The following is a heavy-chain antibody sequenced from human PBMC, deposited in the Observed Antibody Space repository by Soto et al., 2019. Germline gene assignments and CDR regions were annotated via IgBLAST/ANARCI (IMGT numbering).Heavy chain of an antibody. D-gene: IGHD3-10*01. V-gene: IGHV2-5*02. CDR3: ALTGSRGRDGEGSDP. J-gene: IGHJ5*02. CDR2: IYWDDDK. CDR1: GFSLSTSGVG. Sequence: QITLKESGPTLVKPTQTLTLTCTFSGFSLSTSGVGVGWIRQPPGKALEWLALIYWDDDKRYSPSLKSRLTIPKHTPKTQVALTIPNMDPVDTATYYCALTGSRGRDGEGSDPWGQGTLVTVSS.